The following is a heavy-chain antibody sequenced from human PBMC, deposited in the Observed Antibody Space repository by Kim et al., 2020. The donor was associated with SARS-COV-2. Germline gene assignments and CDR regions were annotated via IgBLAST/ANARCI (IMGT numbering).Heavy chain of an antibody. V-gene: IGHV3-11*04. Sequence: GGSLRLSCAASGFSFSNYYMNWVRQAPGKGLEWLSIISNGGKSNYYADSVEGRFTISRDNAKNSLYLQMNYLRGEDTAVYYCARIGLGNTAFYICAQDV. CDR1: GFSFSNYY. CDR2: ISNGGKSN. J-gene: IGHJ6*01. D-gene: IGHD3-3*01. CDR3: ARIGLGNTAFYICAQDV.